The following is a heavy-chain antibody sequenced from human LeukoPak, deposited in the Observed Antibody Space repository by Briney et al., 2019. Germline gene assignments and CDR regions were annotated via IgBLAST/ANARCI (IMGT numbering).Heavy chain of an antibody. Sequence: CPRLSSAASEFTFSAHSMNWVCQAPRNGLQRIPYISGGSTKYYTDSVRGRLTVSRDNAKNSLYLQMNSLRAEDTAVYCCASDGSDMSYYYRYYMDVWGKGTTVTVSS. J-gene: IGHJ6*03. V-gene: IGHV3-69-1*01. CDR2: ISGGSTK. CDR1: EFTFSAHS. D-gene: IGHD3-16*01. CDR3: ASDGSDMSYYYRYYMDV.